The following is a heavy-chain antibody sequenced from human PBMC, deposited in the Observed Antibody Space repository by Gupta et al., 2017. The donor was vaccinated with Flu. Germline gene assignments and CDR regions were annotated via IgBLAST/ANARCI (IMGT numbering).Heavy chain of an antibody. CDR3: ARSNAASAFYYYYYLDV. J-gene: IGHJ6*03. CDR1: YY. D-gene: IGHD2-8*01. V-gene: IGHV4-39*01. CDR2: VYYSGTA. Sequence: YYWGWIRQPPGKGLEWIGSVYYSGTAYYKPSLKSRVTISVDTSKNEVSLKLTSVTDTDTAVYFCARSNAASAFYYYYYLDVWGKGTTVTVSS.